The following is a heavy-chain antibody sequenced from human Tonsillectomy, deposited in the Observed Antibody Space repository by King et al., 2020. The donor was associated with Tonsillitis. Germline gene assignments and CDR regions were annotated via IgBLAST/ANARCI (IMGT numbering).Heavy chain of an antibody. D-gene: IGHD3-9*01. V-gene: IGHV3-66*01. J-gene: IGHJ6*02. CDR1: GLTVSSNY. CDR2: IYTGGST. Sequence: VQLVESGGGLVQPGGSLRLSCAASGLTVSSNYMSWVRQAPGKGLEWVSVIYTGGSTYYADSVKGRFTISRDNSKNTLFLQMNSLRAEDTAVYYCARDEWGADYDFLTGLSTKDYYYYVMDVWGQGTTVTVAS. CDR3: ARDEWGADYDFLTGLSTKDYYYYVMDV.